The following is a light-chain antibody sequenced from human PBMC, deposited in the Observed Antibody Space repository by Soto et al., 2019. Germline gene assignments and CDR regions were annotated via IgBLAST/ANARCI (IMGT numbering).Light chain of an antibody. J-gene: IGKJ4*01. V-gene: IGKV3-20*01. CDR3: QQYGSSPRT. CDR1: QSVSSN. CDR2: GAF. Sequence: EIVMTQSPVTLSVSPGERVTLSCRASQSVSSNLAWYQQKPGQAPSLLIYGAFTRATGIPARFSGSGSGTDFTLTISRLEPEDFAVYYCQQYGSSPRTFGGGTKVDIK.